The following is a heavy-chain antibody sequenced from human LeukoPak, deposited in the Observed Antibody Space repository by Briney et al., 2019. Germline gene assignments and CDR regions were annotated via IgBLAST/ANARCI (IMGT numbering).Heavy chain of an antibody. V-gene: IGHV3-30*18. CDR3: AKDQGTTDYYGMDV. CDR1: GLTFSSYG. CDR2: ISYDGSNK. J-gene: IGHJ6*02. D-gene: IGHD1-1*01. Sequence: GGSLRLSCAASGLTFSSYGMHWVRQAPGKGLEWVAVISYDGSNKYYADSVKGRFTISRGNSKNTLYLQMNSLRAEDTAVYYCAKDQGTTDYYGMDVWGQGTTVTVSS.